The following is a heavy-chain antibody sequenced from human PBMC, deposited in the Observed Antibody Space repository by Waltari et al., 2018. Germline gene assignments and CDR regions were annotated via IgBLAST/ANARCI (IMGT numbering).Heavy chain of an antibody. CDR1: GFTFSSYP. Sequence: EVQLVESGGGLVKPGGSLRLSCAGSGFTFSSYPMNWVREAPGKGLEWVSSISSSSSYIYYADSVKGRFTSSRDNAKNSLYLQMNSLRAEDTAVYYCARDHDYSNYSGWFDPWGQGTLVTVSS. CDR2: ISSSSSYI. D-gene: IGHD4-4*01. CDR3: ARDHDYSNYSGWFDP. V-gene: IGHV3-21*01. J-gene: IGHJ5*02.